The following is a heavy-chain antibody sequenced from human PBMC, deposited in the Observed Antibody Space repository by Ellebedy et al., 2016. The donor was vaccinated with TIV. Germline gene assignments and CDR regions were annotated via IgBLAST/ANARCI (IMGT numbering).Heavy chain of an antibody. CDR1: GGSFIGYF. CDR3: ARQGIPVGANDY. V-gene: IGHV4-34*01. CDR2: INHGGST. Sequence: MPGGSLRLSCAVYGGSFIGYFWTWLRQPPGKGLEWIGEINHGGSTYYNPSLKSRVTISVDTSKNQFSLKLSSVTAADTAVYYCARQGIPVGANDYWGQGTLVTVSS. J-gene: IGHJ4*02. D-gene: IGHD1-26*01.